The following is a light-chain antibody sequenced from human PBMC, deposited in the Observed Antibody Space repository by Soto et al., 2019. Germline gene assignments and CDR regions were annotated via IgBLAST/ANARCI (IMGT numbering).Light chain of an antibody. J-gene: IGKJ4*01. V-gene: IGKV3-15*01. CDR3: QQYNSWPLT. Sequence: EIVMTQSPATLSVSPGEGATLSCRASQSLSINLAWYQQKPGQAPRLLIYGISNRVPGIPVRFSASGSGTEFTLTISSLQSEDVAVYYCQQYNSWPLTFGGGTKVQI. CDR2: GIS. CDR1: QSLSIN.